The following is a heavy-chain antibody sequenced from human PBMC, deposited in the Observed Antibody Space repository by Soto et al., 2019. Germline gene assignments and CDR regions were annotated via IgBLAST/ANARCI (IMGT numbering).Heavy chain of an antibody. CDR2: ITGSGNAT. CDR1: GFTFSSFA. D-gene: IGHD2-2*01. J-gene: IGHJ5*02. V-gene: IGHV3-23*01. Sequence: EVQLLESGGGLEQPGGSLRLSCAASGFTFSSFAMSWVRQAPGKGLEWVSAITGSGNATFYADSVRGRFTISRDNSKNTLYLQMNSLGAEDTALYYCARGLVGYCSSSSCHADRFVPWGQGAVGTVAS. CDR3: ARGLVGYCSSSSCHADRFVP.